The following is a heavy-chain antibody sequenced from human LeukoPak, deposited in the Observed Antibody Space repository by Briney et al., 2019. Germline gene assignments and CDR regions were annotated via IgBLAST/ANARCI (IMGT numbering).Heavy chain of an antibody. J-gene: IGHJ5*02. D-gene: IGHD3-10*01. CDR3: AFSWGVNGEYWFDP. CDR1: GGTFSSYA. V-gene: IGHV1-69*13. Sequence: ASVKVSCKASGGTFSSYAISWVRQAPGQGLEWMGGIIPIFGTANYAQQFQGRVTITADESTGTVYMARSILRCTATAVYSRAFSWGVNGEYWFDPWGRGTLVTVSS. CDR2: IIPIFGTA.